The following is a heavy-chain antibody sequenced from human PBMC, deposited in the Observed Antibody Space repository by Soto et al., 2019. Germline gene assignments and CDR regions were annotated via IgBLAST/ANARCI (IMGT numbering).Heavy chain of an antibody. Sequence: QVQLVESGGGVVQPGRSLRLSCAASGFTFSSYAMHWVRQAPGKGLEWVAVISYDGSNKYYADSVKGRFTISRDNSKNRLYLQMNSLRAEDTAVYYCARDGPPYCGGDCQNWFDPWGQGTLVTVSS. D-gene: IGHD2-21*02. J-gene: IGHJ5*02. CDR1: GFTFSSYA. V-gene: IGHV3-30-3*01. CDR3: ARDGPPYCGGDCQNWFDP. CDR2: ISYDGSNK.